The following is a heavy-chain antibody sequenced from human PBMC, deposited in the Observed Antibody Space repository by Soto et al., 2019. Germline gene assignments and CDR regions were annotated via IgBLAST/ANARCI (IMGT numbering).Heavy chain of an antibody. CDR2: IYYSGST. Sequence: TSETLSLTCTVSGGSIRSYYWSWIRQPPGKGLEWIGYIYYSGSTDYNPSLKSRVTISVDTSKNQFSLKLRSVTAADTAVYYCARDSYNFDDWGQGMLVTVSS. CDR1: GGSIRSYY. J-gene: IGHJ4*02. D-gene: IGHD5-18*01. CDR3: ARDSYNFDD. V-gene: IGHV4-59*01.